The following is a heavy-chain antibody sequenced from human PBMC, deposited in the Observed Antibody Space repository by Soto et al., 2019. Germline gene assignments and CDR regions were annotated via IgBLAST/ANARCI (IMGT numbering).Heavy chain of an antibody. V-gene: IGHV3-48*02. CDR2: ISSRGYTI. Sequence: EVQLVESGGGLVQPGGSLRLSCAASGFSFSTYSMNWVRQAPGKGLEWVSYISSRGYTIYYVDSVKGRFTISRDNAKNTVYLQINSLRDEYTAVYYCPRGGSRSDNAMDVWGQGTTVTVSS. CDR1: GFSFSTYS. J-gene: IGHJ6*02. CDR3: PRGGSRSDNAMDV. D-gene: IGHD6-6*01.